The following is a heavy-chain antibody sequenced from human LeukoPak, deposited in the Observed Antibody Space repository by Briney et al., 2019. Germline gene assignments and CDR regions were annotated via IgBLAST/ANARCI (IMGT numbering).Heavy chain of an antibody. CDR2: INPSGGST. V-gene: IGHV1-46*01. CDR1: GFTFSTYE. Sequence: GGSLRLSCAASGFTFSTYEMNWVRQAPGKGLEWMGIINPSGGSTSYAQKFQGRVTMTRDMSTSTVYMELSSLRSEDTAVYYCAREGSVPAAINWFDPWGQGTLVTVSS. CDR3: AREGSVPAAINWFDP. D-gene: IGHD2-2*02. J-gene: IGHJ5*02.